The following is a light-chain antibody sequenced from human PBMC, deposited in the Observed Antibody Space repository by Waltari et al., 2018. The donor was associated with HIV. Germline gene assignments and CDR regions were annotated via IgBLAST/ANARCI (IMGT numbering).Light chain of an antibody. CDR1: SSDVGGYAY. V-gene: IGLV2-11*01. J-gene: IGLJ2*01. CDR2: DVS. Sequence: QSALPQPRSVSGSPGPSVTISCTGTSSDVGGYAYLSWYQQHPGKAPKLMIYDVSKRPSGVPDRFSGSKSGNTASLTISGLQAEDEADYYCCSYAGSFTYVVFGGGTKLTVL. CDR3: CSYAGSFTYVV.